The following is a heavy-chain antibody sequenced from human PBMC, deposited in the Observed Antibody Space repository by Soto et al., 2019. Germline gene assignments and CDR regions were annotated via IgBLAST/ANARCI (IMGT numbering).Heavy chain of an antibody. CDR2: IIPIFGTA. D-gene: IGHD3-22*01. CDR1: GGTFSSYA. V-gene: IGHV1-69*13. CDR3: ARAFFYKGSDSRGDAVDALEF. Sequence: NPNASVTVSCKASGGTFSSYAISWVRQAPAQGLEWMGGIIPIFGTANYXKKFQGXXTXXADESTSTAYMELRSLRSDDTAVYYCARAFFYKGSDSRGDAVDALEFWGPGTLVTVSS. J-gene: IGHJ3*01.